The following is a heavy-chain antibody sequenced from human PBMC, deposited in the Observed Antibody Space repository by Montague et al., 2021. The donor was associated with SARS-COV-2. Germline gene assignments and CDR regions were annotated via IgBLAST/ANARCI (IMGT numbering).Heavy chain of an antibody. CDR2: ISYDGSNK. Sequence: SLSLSCSASGFPFSSYAMHWVRQAPGKGLEWVAVISYDGSNKYYVDSVKGRFTISRDNSKNTLYLQMNSLRAEDTAVYYCARPRGGYSCYFDYWGQGTLVTVSS. CDR3: ARPRGGYSCYFDY. V-gene: IGHV3-30*04. D-gene: IGHD6-13*01. J-gene: IGHJ4*02. CDR1: GFPFSSYA.